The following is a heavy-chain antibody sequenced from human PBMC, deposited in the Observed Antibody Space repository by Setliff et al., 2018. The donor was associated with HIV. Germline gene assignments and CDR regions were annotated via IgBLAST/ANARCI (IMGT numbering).Heavy chain of an antibody. CDR3: VRAAAGLDI. Sequence: AGGSLRLTCAASGFTLSDYYIDWVRQAPGKGLEWDGRTTNKANNYIREYAASVQGRFTTSRDNSKDSLSLQMNNLKAEDTAVYYCVRAAAGLDIWSQGIRVTVSS. J-gene: IGHJ4*02. CDR1: GFTLSDYY. CDR2: TTNKANNYIR. V-gene: IGHV3-72*01.